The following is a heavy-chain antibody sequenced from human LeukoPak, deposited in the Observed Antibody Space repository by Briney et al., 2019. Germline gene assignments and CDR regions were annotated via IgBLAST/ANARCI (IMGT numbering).Heavy chain of an antibody. CDR3: ARGGSYSFDY. Sequence: PGGSMRLSCAASGFTFSGYWMHWVRQAQGKGLVWVSRINSDGSSTIYADYVKGRFTISRDYAKNTLYLQMNSLRAEDTAVYYCARGGSYSFDYWGQGTLVTVSS. V-gene: IGHV3-74*01. J-gene: IGHJ4*02. D-gene: IGHD1-26*01. CDR2: INSDGSST. CDR1: GFTFSGYW.